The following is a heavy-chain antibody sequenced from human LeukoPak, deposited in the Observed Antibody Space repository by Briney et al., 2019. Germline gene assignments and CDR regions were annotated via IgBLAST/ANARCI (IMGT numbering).Heavy chain of an antibody. Sequence: ASVKVPCKASVYSFPRYYLHWVRPAPGQGVDGVGWINPNSGVTTYAQTFQGRVTITRDTSISTASMELGSLRSDDTAVYYSATDLYESSRSYPGTSFATSGQGNLVTVSS. J-gene: IGHJ5*02. CDR1: VYSFPRYY. D-gene: IGHD3-22*01. CDR2: INPNSGVT. CDR3: ATDLYESSRSYPGTSFAT. V-gene: IGHV1-2*02.